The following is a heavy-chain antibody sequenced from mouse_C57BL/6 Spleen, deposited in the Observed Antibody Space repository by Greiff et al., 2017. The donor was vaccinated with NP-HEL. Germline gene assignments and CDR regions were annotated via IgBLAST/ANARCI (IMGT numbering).Heavy chain of an antibody. CDR1: GYTFTDYY. CDR2: INPYNGGT. J-gene: IGHJ2*01. V-gene: IGHV1-19*01. D-gene: IGHD4-1*01. Sequence: EVQLQQSGPVLVKPGASVKMSCKASGYTFTDYYMNWVKQSHGKSLEWIGVINPYNGGTSYNQKFKGKATLTVDKSTSTAYMELNSLTSEDSAVYYSARGETGPFDYWGQGTTRTVSS. CDR3: ARGETGPFDY.